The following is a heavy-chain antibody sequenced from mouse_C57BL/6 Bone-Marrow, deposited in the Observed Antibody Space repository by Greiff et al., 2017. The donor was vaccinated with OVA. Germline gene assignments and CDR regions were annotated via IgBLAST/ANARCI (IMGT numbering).Heavy chain of an antibody. D-gene: IGHD2-1*01. CDR1: GFTFSSYA. Sequence: DVQLVESGGGLVKPGGSLKLSCAASGFTFSSYAMSWVRQTPEKRLEWVATISDGGSYTYYPDNVKGRFTISRDNAKNNLYLQMSHLKSEDTAMYYCARVIYYGPYYFDYWGQGTTLTVSS. CDR2: ISDGGSYT. V-gene: IGHV5-4*01. J-gene: IGHJ2*01. CDR3: ARVIYYGPYYFDY.